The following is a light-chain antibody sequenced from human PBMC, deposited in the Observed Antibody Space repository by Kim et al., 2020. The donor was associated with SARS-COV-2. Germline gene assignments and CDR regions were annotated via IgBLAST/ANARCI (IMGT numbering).Light chain of an antibody. CDR3: LQDCSYPYT. CDR1: QVIGAD. Sequence: SASVGDRVTITCRASQVIGADLNWYQQKSGKAPKLLIYGASSLETGFPSRFDGSGAGTDFTLTISNLQPEDVASYYCLQDCSYPYTFGQGTKLEI. J-gene: IGKJ2*01. CDR2: GAS. V-gene: IGKV1-6*01.